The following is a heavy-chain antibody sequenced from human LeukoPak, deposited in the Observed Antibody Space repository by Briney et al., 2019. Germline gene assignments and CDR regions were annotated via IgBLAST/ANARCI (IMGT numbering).Heavy chain of an antibody. CDR3: ARVYSSSWYSGY. D-gene: IGHD6-13*01. Sequence: PGGSLRLSCVASGFMFSRYWMSWVRQAPGKGLEWVTSITSSSSYIYYADSVKGRFTISRDNAKNSLYLQMNSLRAEDTAVYYCARVYSSSWYSGYWGQGTLVTVSS. CDR2: ITSSSSYI. J-gene: IGHJ4*02. CDR1: GFMFSRYW. V-gene: IGHV3-21*01.